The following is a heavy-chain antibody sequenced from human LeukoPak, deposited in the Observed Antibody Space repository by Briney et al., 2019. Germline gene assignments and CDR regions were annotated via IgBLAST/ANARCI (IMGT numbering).Heavy chain of an antibody. CDR3: ARDGDAYNTNPDY. D-gene: IGHD5-24*01. CDR1: GFTFSSYA. V-gene: IGHV3-30-3*01. CDR2: ISYDGSIK. J-gene: IGHJ4*02. Sequence: GGSLRLSCAASGFTFSSYAMYWVRQAPGKGLEWVAVISYDGSIKYYADSVKGRFTISRDNSKNTLFLQMNSLRAEDTALYYCARDGDAYNTNPDYWGQGILVTVSS.